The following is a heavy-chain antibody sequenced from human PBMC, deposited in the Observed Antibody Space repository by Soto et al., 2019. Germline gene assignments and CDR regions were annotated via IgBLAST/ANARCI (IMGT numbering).Heavy chain of an antibody. CDR3: AKDLPDDSSGRAYYFDV. J-gene: IGHJ4*02. V-gene: IGHV3-23*01. CDR1: GFTFSSYA. CDR2: ISGSGGST. D-gene: IGHD3-22*01. Sequence: PGGSLRLSCAASGFTFSSYAMSWVRQAPGKGLEWVSAISGSGGSTYYADSVKGRFTISRDNSKNTLYLQMNSLRAEDTAVYYCAKDLPDDSSGRAYYFDVWGQGTLVTVSS.